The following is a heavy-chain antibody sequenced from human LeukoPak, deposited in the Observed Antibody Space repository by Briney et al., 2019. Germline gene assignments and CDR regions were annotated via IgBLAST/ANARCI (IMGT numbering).Heavy chain of an antibody. V-gene: IGHV3-48*04. J-gene: IGHJ4*02. CDR2: ISSSSGTI. D-gene: IGHD2-15*01. Sequence: PGGSLRLSCAASGFTFSSYSMNWVRQAPGKGLEWVSYISSSSGTIYYADSVKGRFTISRDNAENSLFLQMNSLRAEDTAVYYCARDAHCSGGSCYLFFDYWGQGTLVTVSS. CDR1: GFTFSSYS. CDR3: ARDAHCSGGSCYLFFDY.